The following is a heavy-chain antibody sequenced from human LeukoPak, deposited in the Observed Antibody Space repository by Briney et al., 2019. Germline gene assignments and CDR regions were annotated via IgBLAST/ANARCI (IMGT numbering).Heavy chain of an antibody. Sequence: GESLKISCEGSGYSFTSYWIGWVRQMPGKGLEWMGITYPGDSDTRYSPSFQGQVTISADKSISTAYLQWSSLKASDTAMYYCASPGGSSWYWIVYWGQGTLVTVSS. V-gene: IGHV5-51*01. CDR1: GYSFTSYW. J-gene: IGHJ4*02. CDR3: ASPGGSSWYWIVY. CDR2: TYPGDSDT. D-gene: IGHD6-13*01.